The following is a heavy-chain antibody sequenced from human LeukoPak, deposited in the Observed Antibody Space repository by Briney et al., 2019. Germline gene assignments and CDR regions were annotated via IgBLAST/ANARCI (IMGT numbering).Heavy chain of an antibody. V-gene: IGHV4-34*01. CDR3: ARDSSSWYGLAYYFDY. J-gene: IGHJ4*02. Sequence: SETLSLTCAVFGGSFSGNYWSYIRQPPGKGLEWIGEINHSGSTNYNPSLKSRVTISVDTSKNQFSLMLTSVTAADTAVYYCARDSSSWYGLAYYFDYWGQGTLVTVSS. CDR2: INHSGST. CDR1: GGSFSGNY. D-gene: IGHD6-13*01.